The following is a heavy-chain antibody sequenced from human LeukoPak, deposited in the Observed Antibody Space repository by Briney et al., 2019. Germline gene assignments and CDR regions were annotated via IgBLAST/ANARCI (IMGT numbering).Heavy chain of an antibody. J-gene: IGHJ4*02. D-gene: IGHD2-2*01. CDR1: GYTFTSYD. CDR2: MNPNSGNT. CDR3: ARGLGYCSSTSCSFQNYFDY. V-gene: IGHV1-8*01. Sequence: ASVKVTCKASGYTFTSYDINWVRQATGQGLEWMGWMNPNSGNTGYAQKFQGRVTMTRNTSISTAYMELSSLRSEDTAVYYCARGLGYCSSTSCSFQNYFDYWGQGTLVTVSS.